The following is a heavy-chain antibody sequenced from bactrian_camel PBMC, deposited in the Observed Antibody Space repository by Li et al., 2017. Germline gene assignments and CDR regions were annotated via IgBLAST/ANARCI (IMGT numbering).Heavy chain of an antibody. J-gene: IGHJ6*01. D-gene: IGHD5*01. V-gene: IGHV3S54*01. CDR1: EYTYSKNC. Sequence: QVQLVESGGGSVQAGGSLRLSCVASEYTYSKNCMGWFRQAPGKEREAVACIYTGAYTTRGSTAYAASVKGRFTISKDNAKNTLYLQMNNLKPEDSAMYYCVADRLGLWLDYGLDPDVEPDFGYWGQGTQVTVS. CDR2: IYTGAYTTRGST. CDR3: VADRLGLWLDYGLDPDVEPDFGY.